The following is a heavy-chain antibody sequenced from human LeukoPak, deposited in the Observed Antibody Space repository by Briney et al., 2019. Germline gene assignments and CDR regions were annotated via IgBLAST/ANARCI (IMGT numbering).Heavy chain of an antibody. CDR3: ARGKILLWFGELWIRDYYFDY. J-gene: IGHJ4*02. Sequence: SVKVSCKASGGTFSSYAISWVRQAPGQGLEWMGGIIPIFGTANYAQKFQGRVTITADESTSTAYMELSSLRSEDTAVYYCARGKILLWFGELWIRDYYFDYWGQGTLVTVSS. V-gene: IGHV1-69*13. CDR2: IIPIFGTA. CDR1: GGTFSSYA. D-gene: IGHD3-10*01.